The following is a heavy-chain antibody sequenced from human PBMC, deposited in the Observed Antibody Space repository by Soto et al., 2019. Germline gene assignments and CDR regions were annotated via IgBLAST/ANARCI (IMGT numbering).Heavy chain of an antibody. CDR2: IIPIFGTA. D-gene: IGHD2-15*01. V-gene: IGHV1-69*13. CDR3: AIDNCSGGSCYSRRYYYGMDV. CDR1: GGTFSSYA. Sequence: SVKVSCKASGGTFSSYAISWVRQAPGQGLEWMGGIIPIFGTANYAQKFQGRVTITADESTSTAYMELSSLRSEDTAVYYCAIDNCSGGSCYSRRYYYGMDVWGQGTTVTVSS. J-gene: IGHJ6*02.